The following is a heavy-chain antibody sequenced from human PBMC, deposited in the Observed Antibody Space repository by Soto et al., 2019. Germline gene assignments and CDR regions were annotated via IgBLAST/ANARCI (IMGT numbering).Heavy chain of an antibody. CDR1: GFALSEND. V-gene: IGHV3-13*04. CDR3: TRGTSCKTDSCHRIWNFNL. Sequence: GGSLRLSCKASGFALSENDMHWVRQRPGSGPEWISGIGTVGDSYYLDSVKGRFTIFRENATNSLHLQMSDLRAADTAVYYCTRGTSCKTDSCHRIWNFNLWGRGALVTVSS. CDR2: IGTVGDS. J-gene: IGHJ2*01. D-gene: IGHD2-2*01.